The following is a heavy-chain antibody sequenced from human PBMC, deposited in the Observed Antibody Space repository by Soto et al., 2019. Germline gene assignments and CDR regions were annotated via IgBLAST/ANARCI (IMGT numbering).Heavy chain of an antibody. D-gene: IGHD5-18*01. Sequence: QVQLVQSGAEVKKPGSSVKVSCKASGGTFSSYAISWVRQAPGQGLEWMGGIIPIFGTANYAQKFQGRVTITADESTSIAYMGLSSLRSEDTAGYYCARDRGGYSYGYLGWFDPWGQGTLVTVSS. CDR3: ARDRGGYSYGYLGWFDP. CDR1: GGTFSSYA. CDR2: IIPIFGTA. V-gene: IGHV1-69*01. J-gene: IGHJ5*02.